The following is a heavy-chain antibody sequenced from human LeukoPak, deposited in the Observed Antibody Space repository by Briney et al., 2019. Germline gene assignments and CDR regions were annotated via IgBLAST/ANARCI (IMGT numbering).Heavy chain of an antibody. J-gene: IGHJ4*02. CDR2: IIPILGIA. D-gene: IGHD5-18*01. CDR1: GGTFSSYA. Sequence: SVKVSCKASGGTFSSYAISWVRQAPGQGLEWMGRIIPILGIANYAQKFQGRVTITADKSTSTAYMELSSLRSEDTAVYYCARIQNGGLFDYWGQGTLVTVSS. CDR3: ARIQNGGLFDY. V-gene: IGHV1-69*04.